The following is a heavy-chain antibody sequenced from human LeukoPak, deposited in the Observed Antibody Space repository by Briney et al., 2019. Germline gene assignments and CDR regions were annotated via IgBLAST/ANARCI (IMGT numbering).Heavy chain of an antibody. D-gene: IGHD3-22*01. Sequence: ASVKVSCKASGYTFTSYDINWVRQATGQGLEWMGWMNPISGNTGYAQKFQGRVTMTRNTSISTAYMELSSLRSEDTAVYYCARGIYEYYYDSSGSGGYAYWGQGTLVTVSS. CDR3: ARGIYEYYYDSSGSGGYAY. J-gene: IGHJ4*02. V-gene: IGHV1-8*01. CDR1: GYTFTSYD. CDR2: MNPISGNT.